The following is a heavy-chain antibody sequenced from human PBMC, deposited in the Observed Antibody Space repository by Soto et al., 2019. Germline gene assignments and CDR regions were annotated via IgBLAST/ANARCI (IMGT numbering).Heavy chain of an antibody. CDR1: GFTLGSYW. D-gene: IGHD6-25*01. V-gene: IGHV3-74*01. Sequence: GGSLRLSCAASGFTLGSYWMHWVRQDPGKGLVWVSHINSGGSSTSYADSVKGRFTISRDNAKNTLYLQMNSLRAEDTAVYYCARGGTYSSGASDYWGQGTLVTVSS. CDR2: INSGGSST. CDR3: ARGGTYSSGASDY. J-gene: IGHJ4*02.